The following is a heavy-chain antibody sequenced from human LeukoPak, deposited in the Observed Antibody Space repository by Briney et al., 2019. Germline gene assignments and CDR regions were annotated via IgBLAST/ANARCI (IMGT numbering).Heavy chain of an antibody. J-gene: IGHJ4*02. CDR2: MNPNSGNT. Sequence: GASVKVSCKASGYTFTNYDINWVRQTTGQGLEWMGYMNPNSGNTGYAQKFQDRVTITSDTSISTAYMELSSLRSDDTAVYYCAREGLDYWGQGTLVTVFS. CDR1: GYTFTNYD. V-gene: IGHV1-8*03. CDR3: AREGLDY.